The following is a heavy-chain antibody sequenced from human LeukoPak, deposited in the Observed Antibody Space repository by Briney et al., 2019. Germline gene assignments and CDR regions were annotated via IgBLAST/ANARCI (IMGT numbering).Heavy chain of an antibody. CDR1: GFTFSSYS. CDR2: ISSSSNTI. V-gene: IGHV3-48*02. CDR3: ERTSTYYFDISASADAFDI. Sequence: GGSLRLSCAASGFTFSSYSMNWVRRAPGKGLEWLSYISSSSNTIYYADSVKGRFTISRDNAKNSLSLQMHGLRDEDTAVYYCERTSTYYFDISASADAFDIWGQGTLVTVSS. J-gene: IGHJ3*02. D-gene: IGHD3-22*01.